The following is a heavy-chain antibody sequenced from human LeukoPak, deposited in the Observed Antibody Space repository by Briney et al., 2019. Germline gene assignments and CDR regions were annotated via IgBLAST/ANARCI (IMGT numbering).Heavy chain of an antibody. D-gene: IGHD2-21*02. CDR1: GFTFSSYG. J-gene: IGHJ4*02. V-gene: IGHV3-30*18. CDR3: AKDQPYCGGDCYSYFDY. Sequence: GGSLRLSCAASGFTFSSYGMHWVRQAPGKGLEWVAVISYGGSNKYYADSVKGRFTISRDNSKNTLYLQMNSLRAEDTAVYYCAKDQPYCGGDCYSYFDYWGQGTLVTVSS. CDR2: ISYGGSNK.